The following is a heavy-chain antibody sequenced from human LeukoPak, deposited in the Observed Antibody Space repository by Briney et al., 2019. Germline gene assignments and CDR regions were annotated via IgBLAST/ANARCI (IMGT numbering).Heavy chain of an antibody. CDR1: GFTVSSNY. D-gene: IGHD6-19*01. CDR2: IYSGGST. CDR3: ARDRVAVAGTADYFDY. Sequence: GSLRLSCAASGFTVSSNYMSWVRQAPGKGLEWVSVIYSGGSTYYADSVKGRFTISRDNSKNTLYLQMNSLRAEDTAVYYCARDRVAVAGTADYFDYWGQGTLVTVSS. V-gene: IGHV3-66*01. J-gene: IGHJ4*02.